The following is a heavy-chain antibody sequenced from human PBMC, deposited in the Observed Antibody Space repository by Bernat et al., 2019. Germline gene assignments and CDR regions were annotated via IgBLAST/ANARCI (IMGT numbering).Heavy chain of an antibody. D-gene: IGHD2-8*01. V-gene: IGHV3-74*01. CDR3: VRIGYSTSSLGIDY. J-gene: IGHJ4*02. CDR2: INRDGSIT. CDR1: GFTFSSYW. Sequence: EVQLVESGGGLVQPGGSLRLSCAASGFTFSSYWMHWVRQAPGKGLVWVARINRDGSITTYAECVGGRFTLSRDNAKNTLFLQMTSLGVEDTAVYYCVRIGYSTSSLGIDYWGQGALVSVSS.